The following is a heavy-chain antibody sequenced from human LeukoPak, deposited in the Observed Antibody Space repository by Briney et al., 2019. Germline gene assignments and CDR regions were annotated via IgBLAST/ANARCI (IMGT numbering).Heavy chain of an antibody. Sequence: SETLSLTCTVSGGSISSGSYYWSWIRQPAGKGLEWIGRIYTSGSTNYNPSLKSRVTISVDTSKNQFSLKLSSVTAADTAVYYCAREVSKQWRPPYMDVWGKGTTVTISS. J-gene: IGHJ6*03. V-gene: IGHV4-61*02. D-gene: IGHD6-19*01. CDR2: IYTSGST. CDR3: AREVSKQWRPPYMDV. CDR1: GGSISSGSYY.